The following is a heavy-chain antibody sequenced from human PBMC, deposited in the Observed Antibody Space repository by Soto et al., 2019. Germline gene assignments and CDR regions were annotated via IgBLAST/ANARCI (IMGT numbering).Heavy chain of an antibody. D-gene: IGHD2-15*01. CDR2: ISAYNGNT. Sequence: ASVKVSCKASGYTFTSYGISWVRQAPGQGLEWMGWISAYNGNTNYAQKLQGRVTMTTDTSTSTAYMELRSLRSDDTAVYYCARVSCSGGSCYSRWFDPWGQGTLVTVSS. J-gene: IGHJ5*02. CDR3: ARVSCSGGSCYSRWFDP. V-gene: IGHV1-18*01. CDR1: GYTFTSYG.